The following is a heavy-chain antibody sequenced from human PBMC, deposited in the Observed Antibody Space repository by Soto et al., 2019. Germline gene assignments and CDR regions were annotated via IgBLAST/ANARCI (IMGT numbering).Heavy chain of an antibody. Sequence: QVPLVQSGAEVRQPGASVKVSCMASGYTFTSYGISWVRQAPGQGLEWMGWISAYNGNTNYAQNLQGRVTLTTATSTSTAYMELRSLRYDDTAVYFCARGADFWSGYRWFDPWGQGTLVSVSS. CDR1: GYTFTSYG. V-gene: IGHV1-18*01. CDR2: ISAYNGNT. D-gene: IGHD3-3*01. CDR3: ARGADFWSGYRWFDP. J-gene: IGHJ5*02.